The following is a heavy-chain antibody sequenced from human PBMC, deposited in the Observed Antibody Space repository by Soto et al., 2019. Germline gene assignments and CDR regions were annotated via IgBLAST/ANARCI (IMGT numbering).Heavy chain of an antibody. D-gene: IGHD1-1*01. CDR3: ARELPQRQGRNMDV. CDR1: GGSMTSGDQY. CDR2: INHRGSL. Sequence: QVQLQESGPGLVKPSQTLSLTCTVTGGSMTSGDQYWTWIRHRPGEGLEGLGYINHRGSLYYNPSLKSRVSMSVDTSKNQFSLNLSSVTAADTAVYYCARELPQRQGRNMDVWGQGTTVTVSS. J-gene: IGHJ6*02. V-gene: IGHV4-31*03.